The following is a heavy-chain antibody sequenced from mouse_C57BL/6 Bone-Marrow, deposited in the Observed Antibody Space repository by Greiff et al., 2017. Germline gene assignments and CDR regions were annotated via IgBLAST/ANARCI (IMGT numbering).Heavy chain of an antibody. D-gene: IGHD2-4*01. V-gene: IGHV2-9-1*01. CDR3: ASYYDYGGLLFAY. Sequence: VQPVESGPGLVAPSQSLSITCTVSGFSLTSYAISWVRQTPGKGLEWLGVIWTGGGTNYNSALKSRLSISKDNSKSQVFLKMNSLQTDDTAMYYCASYYDYGGLLFAYWGQGTLVTVSA. J-gene: IGHJ3*01. CDR1: GFSLTSYA. CDR2: IWTGGGT.